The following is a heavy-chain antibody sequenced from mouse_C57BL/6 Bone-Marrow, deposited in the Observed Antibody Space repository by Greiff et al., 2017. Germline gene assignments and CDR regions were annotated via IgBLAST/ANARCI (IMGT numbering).Heavy chain of an antibody. Sequence: QVQLQQPGAELVKPGASVKLSCKASGYTFTSYWMHWVKQRPGQGLEWIGMIHPNSGSTNYNEKFKSKATLTVDKSSSTAYMQLSSLTSEDSAVYYCASEGGIRQLRLSFACWGQGTLVTVSA. CDR2: IHPNSGST. J-gene: IGHJ3*01. CDR3: ASEGGIRQLRLSFAC. D-gene: IGHD3-2*02. V-gene: IGHV1-64*01. CDR1: GYTFTSYW.